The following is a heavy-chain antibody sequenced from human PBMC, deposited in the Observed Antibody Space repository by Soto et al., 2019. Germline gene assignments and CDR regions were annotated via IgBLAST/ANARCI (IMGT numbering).Heavy chain of an antibody. CDR3: AKSGPRWWGSGWSPPAEYFQQ. V-gene: IGHV3-23*01. J-gene: IGHJ1*01. Sequence: GGSLRLSCAASGFTFSSYAMSWVCQAPGKGLEWVSAISGSGGSTYYADSVKGRFTISRDNSKNTLYLQMNSLRAEDTAVYYWAKSGPRWWGSGWSPPAEYFQQGGQGTLAPV. CDR1: GFTFSSYA. D-gene: IGHD6-19*01. CDR2: ISGSGGST.